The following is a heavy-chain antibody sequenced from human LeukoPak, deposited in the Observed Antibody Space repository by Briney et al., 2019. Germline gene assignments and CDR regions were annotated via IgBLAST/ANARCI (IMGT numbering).Heavy chain of an antibody. CDR2: IFYSGAT. CDR1: GDSITTGAYY. J-gene: IGHJ4*02. CDR3: ARGVRSRLLPWDY. Sequence: PSETLSLTCTVSGDSITTGAYYWGWIRQPPGKGLEWIANIFYSGATFYNPSLESRVTISVDTSKNQFSLKLSSVTAADTAVYYCARGVRSRLLPWDYWGQGTLVTVSS. D-gene: IGHD2-21*01. V-gene: IGHV4-39*07.